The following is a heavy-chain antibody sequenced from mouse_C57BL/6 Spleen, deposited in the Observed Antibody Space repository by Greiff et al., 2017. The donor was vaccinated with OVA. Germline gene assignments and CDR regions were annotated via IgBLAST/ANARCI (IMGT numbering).Heavy chain of an antibody. CDR3: ARGVVTTLGYYAMDY. CDR1: GYSFTGYY. D-gene: IGHD2-3*01. Sequence: EVHLVESGPELVKPGASVKISCKASGYSFTGYYMNWVKQSPEKSLEWIGEINPSTGGTTYNQKFKAKATLTVDKSSSTAYMQLKSLTSEDSAVYYCARGVVTTLGYYAMDYWGQGTSVTVSS. CDR2: INPSTGGT. J-gene: IGHJ4*01. V-gene: IGHV1-42*01.